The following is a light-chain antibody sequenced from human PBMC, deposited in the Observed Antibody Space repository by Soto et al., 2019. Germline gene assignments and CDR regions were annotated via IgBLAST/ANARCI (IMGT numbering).Light chain of an antibody. Sequence: TQSPSTLSLSPVERATLSCMASQSISGYLGWYQQKPGQAPRLLIYADSNRATGIPARFSGSGSGRDFTLTISSLEPEDFSVYYCQQRYNWPITFGQGTRREIK. J-gene: IGKJ5*01. V-gene: IGKV3-11*02. CDR1: QSISGY. CDR2: ADS. CDR3: QQRYNWPIT.